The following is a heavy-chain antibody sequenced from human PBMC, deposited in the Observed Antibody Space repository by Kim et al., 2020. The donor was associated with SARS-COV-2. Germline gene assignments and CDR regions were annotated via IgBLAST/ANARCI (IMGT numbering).Heavy chain of an antibody. D-gene: IGHD2-15*01. CDR1: GFTVSSNY. V-gene: IGHV3-53*01. CDR2: IYSGGST. CDR3: ARDLVVYGMDV. Sequence: GGSLRLSCAASGFTVSSNYMSWVRQAPGKGLEWVSVIYSGGSTYYADSVKGRFTISRDNSKNTLYLQMNSLRAEDTAVYYCARDLVVYGMDVWGQGTTVTVAS. J-gene: IGHJ6*02.